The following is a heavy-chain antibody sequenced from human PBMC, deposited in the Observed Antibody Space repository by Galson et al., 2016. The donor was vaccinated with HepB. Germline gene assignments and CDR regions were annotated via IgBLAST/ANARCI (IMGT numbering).Heavy chain of an antibody. V-gene: IGHV3-21*01. CDR2: ISTSRSYI. CDR1: GFSFSKYT. D-gene: IGHD4-11*01. CDR3: VRNLFSGDDYSVDY. Sequence: SLRLSCAASGFSFSKYTMNWVRQAPGKGLEWVSSISTSRSYISYADSLKGRFTISRDNAKNSLYLQMNSLGAGDTAVYYCVRNLFSGDDYSVDYWGQGTLVTVSS. J-gene: IGHJ4*02.